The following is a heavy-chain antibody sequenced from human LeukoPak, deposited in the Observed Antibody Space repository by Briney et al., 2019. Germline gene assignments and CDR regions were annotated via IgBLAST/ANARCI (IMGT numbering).Heavy chain of an antibody. CDR3: ARVRASEAGFDN. CDR2: VYYGGST. V-gene: IGHV4-59*01. D-gene: IGHD6-19*01. CDR1: GGSISNYY. J-gene: IGHJ4*02. Sequence: PSETLSLTCTVSGGSISNYYWTWIRQPPGKELEWIGYVYYGGSTNGNPSLRSRLTILVDTSKNQFSLELSSVTAADTAVYYCARVRASEAGFDNWGQGTLVTVSS.